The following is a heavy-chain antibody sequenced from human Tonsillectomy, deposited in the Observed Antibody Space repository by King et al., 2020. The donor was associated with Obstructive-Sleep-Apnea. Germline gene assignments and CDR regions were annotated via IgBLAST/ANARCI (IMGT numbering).Heavy chain of an antibody. CDR2: ISYDGSNK. D-gene: IGHD3-10*01. CDR1: GFTFSSYA. V-gene: IGHV3-30*04. CDR3: ARDRWFVESFLDAFDI. Sequence: VQLVESGGGVVQSGRSLSLSCAASGFTFSSYAMHWVRQAPGQGLEWVAVISYDGSNKYYADSVKGRFTISRDNSKNTLYLQMNSLRAEDTALYYCARDRWFVESFLDAFDIWGQGTMVTVSS. J-gene: IGHJ3*02.